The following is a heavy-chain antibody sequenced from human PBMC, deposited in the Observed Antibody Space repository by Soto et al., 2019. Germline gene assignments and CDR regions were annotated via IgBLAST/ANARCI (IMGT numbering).Heavy chain of an antibody. J-gene: IGHJ4*02. Sequence: SETLSLTCTVSGGSISSGGYYWSWIRQHPGKGLEWIGYIYYSGSTYYNPSLKSRVTISVDTSKNQFSLKLSSVTAADTAVYYCGYGYYYGSGSYYWIDYWGQGTLVTVSS. V-gene: IGHV4-31*03. CDR1: GGSISSGGYY. D-gene: IGHD3-10*01. CDR2: IYYSGST. CDR3: GYGYYYGSGSYYWIDY.